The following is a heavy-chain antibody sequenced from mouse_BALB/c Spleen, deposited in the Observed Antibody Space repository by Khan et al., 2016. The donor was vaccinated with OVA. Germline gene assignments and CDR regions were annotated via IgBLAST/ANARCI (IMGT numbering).Heavy chain of an antibody. CDR1: GYVFTKFG. J-gene: IGHJ4*01. V-gene: IGHV9-3-1*01. CDR2: INTYTGEA. Sequence: QIQLLQSGPELKKPGETVKISCKASGYVFTKFGMNWVKQAPGKGLKWMGWINTYTGEATYADDFTGRFVFSLDTSSSTAYLQINNLTNEDTATEVDARPPNIAYGMGYWGQGTSVTVSS. CDR3: ARPPNIAYGMGY.